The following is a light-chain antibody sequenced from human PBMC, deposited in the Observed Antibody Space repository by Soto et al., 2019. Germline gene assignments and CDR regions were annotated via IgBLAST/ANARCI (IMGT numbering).Light chain of an antibody. CDR1: RNDVGGYNY. CDR2: EVY. V-gene: IGLV2-8*01. CDR3: CSYAGGTFFEV. J-gene: IGLJ1*01. Sequence: QSVLTQPPSASGSPGQSVTISFTGTRNDVGGYNYVSWYQQHPGKAPKVIIYEVYKRPSGVPDRFSGSKSGNTASLTVSALQPEDEADYYCCSYAGGTFFEVFGTGTKVTVL.